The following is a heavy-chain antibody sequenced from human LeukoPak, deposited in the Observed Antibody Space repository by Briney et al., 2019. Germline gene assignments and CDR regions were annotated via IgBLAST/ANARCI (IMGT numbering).Heavy chain of an antibody. J-gene: IGHJ4*02. CDR1: GYTFTSYG. CDR2: ISAYNGNT. D-gene: IGHD2-2*01. V-gene: IGHV1-18*01. Sequence: ASVKVSFKASGYTFTSYGISWVRQAPGQGLEWMGWISAYNGNTNYAQKLQGRVTMTTDTPTSTAYMELRSLRSDDTAVYYCAREGYCNSTSCNKPFDYWGQGTLVTVSS. CDR3: AREGYCNSTSCNKPFDY.